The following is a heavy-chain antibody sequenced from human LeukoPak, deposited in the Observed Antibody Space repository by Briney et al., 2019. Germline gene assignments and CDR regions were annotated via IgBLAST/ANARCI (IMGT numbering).Heavy chain of an antibody. CDR1: GFTFSSYG. J-gene: IGHJ4*02. D-gene: IGHD3-9*01. CDR2: IRYDGSNK. V-gene: IGHV3-30*02. CDR3: ARGLAYYDILTGYYPLYYFDY. Sequence: GGSLRLSCAASGFTFSSYGMHWVRQAPGKGLGGGAFIRYDGSNKYYADSVKGRFTISRDNSKDTLYLQMNSLRAEDTAVYYCARGLAYYDILTGYYPLYYFDYWGQGTLVTVSS.